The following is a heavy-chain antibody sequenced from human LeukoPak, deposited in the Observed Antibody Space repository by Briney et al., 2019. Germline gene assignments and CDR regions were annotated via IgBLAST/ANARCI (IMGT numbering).Heavy chain of an antibody. CDR1: GYRFTNFD. V-gene: IGHV1-8*01. CDR3: ARGPRESSTSDY. Sequence: ASVKVSCKTSGYRFTNFDINWVRQAHGQGLEWVGWMNPDNGNTGYAQKFQGRVSMSGDTSISTAFMVQSSMRSDDTAVYFCARGPRESSTSDYWGQGTLVTVSS. CDR2: MNPDNGNT. J-gene: IGHJ4*02. D-gene: IGHD6-13*01.